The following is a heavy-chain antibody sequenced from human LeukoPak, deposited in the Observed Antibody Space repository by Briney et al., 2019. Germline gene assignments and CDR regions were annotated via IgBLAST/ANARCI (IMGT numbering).Heavy chain of an antibody. V-gene: IGHV3-7*01. CDR1: GFTFSSYF. J-gene: IGHJ4*02. CDR2: IKKDGSEK. D-gene: IGHD2-21*01. CDR3: ARDGDFAHDY. Sequence: GGSLRLSCAASGFTFSSYFMSWVRQAPGKGLEWVANIKKDGSEKYYVDSVKGRFTISRDNARNSLYLQMNSLRVEDTAVYYCARDGDFAHDYWGQGTLVTVSS.